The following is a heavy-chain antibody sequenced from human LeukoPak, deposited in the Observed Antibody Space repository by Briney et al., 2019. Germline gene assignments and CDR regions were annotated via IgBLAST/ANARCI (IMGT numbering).Heavy chain of an antibody. CDR3: ARAPRLLGYCSGGSCQPMGAFDI. V-gene: IGHV4-39*07. J-gene: IGHJ3*02. CDR2: IYYSGST. D-gene: IGHD2-15*01. Sequence: GSLRLSCAASGFTFSSYAMSWVRQPPGKGLEWIGSIYYSGSTYYNPSLKSRVTISVDTSKNQFSLKLSSVTAADTAVYYCARAPRLLGYCSGGSCQPMGAFDIWGQGTMVTVSS. CDR1: GFTFSSYA.